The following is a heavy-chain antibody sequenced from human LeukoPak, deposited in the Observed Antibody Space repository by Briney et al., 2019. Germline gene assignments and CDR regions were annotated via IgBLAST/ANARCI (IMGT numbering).Heavy chain of an antibody. CDR1: GDSVSSSSST. CDR2: TYYRPKWYN. V-gene: IGHV6-1*01. Sequence: SQTLSLTCALSGDSVSSSSSTWHWIRQSPSRGLEWLGRTYYRPKWYNDYAVSVKSRVTINPDTSKNQFSLQLNSVTPEDTAVYYCARDPADGYGHFDYWGQGTLVTVSS. J-gene: IGHJ4*02. D-gene: IGHD5-24*01. CDR3: ARDPADGYGHFDY.